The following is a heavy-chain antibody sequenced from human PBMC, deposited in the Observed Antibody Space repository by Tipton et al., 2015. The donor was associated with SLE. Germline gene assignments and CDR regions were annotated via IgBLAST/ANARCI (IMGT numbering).Heavy chain of an antibody. CDR3: AKSRQLLSDLHY. Sequence: SLRLSCAASGFTFSSYAMTWVRPAPGRGLEWVSTLSGTGGSTYYADSVKGRFTISRDNSKNTLYLQLNSLRAEDTALYYCAKSRQLLSDLHYWGQGTLITVSS. J-gene: IGHJ4*02. CDR1: GFTFSSYA. CDR2: LSGTGGST. D-gene: IGHD2-2*01. V-gene: IGHV3-23*01.